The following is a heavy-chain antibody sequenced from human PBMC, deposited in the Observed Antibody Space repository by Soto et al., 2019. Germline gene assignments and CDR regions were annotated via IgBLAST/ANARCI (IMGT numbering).Heavy chain of an antibody. D-gene: IGHD3-22*01. V-gene: IGHV3-30-3*01. CDR1: GFTFSSYA. Sequence: QVQLVESGGGVVQPGRSLRLSCAASGFTFSSYAMHWVRQAPGKGLEWVAVISYDGSNKYYADSVKGRFTISRDNSKNTLYLQMNSLRAEDTAVYYCARDPTYYYDSSGYYPYYFDYWGQGTLVTVSS. CDR3: ARDPTYYYDSSGYYPYYFDY. J-gene: IGHJ4*02. CDR2: ISYDGSNK.